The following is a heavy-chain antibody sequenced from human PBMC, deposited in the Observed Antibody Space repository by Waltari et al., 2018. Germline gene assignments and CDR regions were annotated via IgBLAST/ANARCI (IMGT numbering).Heavy chain of an antibody. CDR2: ISSDASDT. Sequence: EEQLVESGGGLVPPGASLRLSCAASGFTFSSYWMNWFRQAPGKGPLWVSRISSDASDTTYADSVKGRFTISRDNAKNTLYLQMNRLRAEDTAVYFCARVSRRTYRSPVPGRHYYYGMDVWGQGTTVTVSS. D-gene: IGHD1-1*01. J-gene: IGHJ6*02. CDR1: GFTFSSYW. CDR3: ARVSRRTYRSPVPGRHYYYGMDV. V-gene: IGHV3-74*03.